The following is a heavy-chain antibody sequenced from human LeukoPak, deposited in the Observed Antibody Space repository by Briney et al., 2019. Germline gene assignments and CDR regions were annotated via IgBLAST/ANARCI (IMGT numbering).Heavy chain of an antibody. CDR1: GYTFTGYY. CDR3: ARDGEMATIRNGFDP. J-gene: IGHJ5*02. D-gene: IGHD5-24*01. Sequence: ASVKVSCKASGYTFTGYYMHWVRQAPGQGLEWMGWINTNTGNPTYAQGFTGRFVFSLDTSVSTAYLQISSLKAEDTAVYYCARDGEMATIRNGFDPWGQGTLVTVSS. V-gene: IGHV7-4-1*02. CDR2: INTNTGNP.